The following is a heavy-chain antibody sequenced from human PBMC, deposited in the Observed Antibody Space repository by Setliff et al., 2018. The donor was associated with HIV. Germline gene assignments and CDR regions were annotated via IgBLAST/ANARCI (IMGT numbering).Heavy chain of an antibody. Sequence: ASVKVSCKASGYTFTRYAMHWMRQAPGQRLEWMGWIHSGNGDTKYSQNFQGRVTITRDTSASTAYLELISLSSEDTAVYYCATLLSYSSAWPYWGQGTLVTVSS. CDR3: ATLLSYSSAWPY. V-gene: IGHV1-3*01. CDR1: GYTFTRYA. D-gene: IGHD6-25*01. J-gene: IGHJ4*02. CDR2: IHSGNGDT.